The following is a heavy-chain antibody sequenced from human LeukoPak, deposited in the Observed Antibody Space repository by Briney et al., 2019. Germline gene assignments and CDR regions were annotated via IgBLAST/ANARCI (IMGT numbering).Heavy chain of an antibody. CDR2: INPNSGGT. D-gene: IGHD4-17*01. CDR1: GYTFAGYY. CDR3: ARTSPTVTTMED. J-gene: IGHJ4*02. Sequence: ASVKVSCKASGYTFAGYYMHWVRQVPGQGLEWMGRINPNSGGTNYAQKFQGRVTMTRDTSISTAYMELSRLRSDDTAVYYCARTSPTVTTMEDWGQGTLVTVSS. V-gene: IGHV1-2*06.